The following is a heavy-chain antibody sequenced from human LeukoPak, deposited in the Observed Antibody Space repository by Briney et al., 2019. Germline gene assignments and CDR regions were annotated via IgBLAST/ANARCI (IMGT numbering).Heavy chain of an antibody. J-gene: IGHJ4*02. CDR1: GGSISSYY. Sequence: SETLSLTCTVSGGSISSYYWSWIRQPPGKGQEWIGYMHYSGSTKYNPSLKSRVTTSVDTSKNQFSLKLSSVTAADTAVYHCARAAYSGSYHSDYWGQGTLVTVSS. CDR2: MHYSGST. D-gene: IGHD1-26*01. CDR3: ARAAYSGSYHSDY. V-gene: IGHV4-59*01.